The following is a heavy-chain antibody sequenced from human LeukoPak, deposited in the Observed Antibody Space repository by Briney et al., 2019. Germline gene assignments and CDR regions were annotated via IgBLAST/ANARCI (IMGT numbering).Heavy chain of an antibody. J-gene: IGHJ5*02. CDR1: GGSISSGGYY. D-gene: IGHD3-22*01. Sequence: SETLSLTCTVSGGSISSGGYYWSWIRQPPGKGLEWIGYIYHSGSTYYNPSLKSRVTISVDRSKNQFSLKLSSVTAADTAVYYCAREQFYYDSSGYSNWFDPWGQGTLVTFSS. V-gene: IGHV4-30-2*01. CDR3: AREQFYYDSSGYSNWFDP. CDR2: IYHSGST.